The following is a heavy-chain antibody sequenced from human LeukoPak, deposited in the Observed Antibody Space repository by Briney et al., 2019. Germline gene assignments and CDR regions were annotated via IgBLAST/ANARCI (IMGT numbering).Heavy chain of an antibody. CDR1: GGSISSYY. J-gene: IGHJ5*02. Sequence: PSETLSLTCTVSGGSISSYYWSWIRQPPGKGLEWIGYIYTSGSTNYNPPLKSRVTISVDTSKSQFSLKLSSVTAADTAVYYCARQTLRYNWNLPFDPWGQGTLVTVSS. D-gene: IGHD1-7*01. CDR2: IYTSGST. CDR3: ARQTLRYNWNLPFDP. V-gene: IGHV4-4*09.